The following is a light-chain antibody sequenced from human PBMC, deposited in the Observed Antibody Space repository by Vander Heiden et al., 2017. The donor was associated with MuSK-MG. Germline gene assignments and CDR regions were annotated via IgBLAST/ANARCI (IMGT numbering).Light chain of an antibody. CDR1: QDISNY. J-gene: IGKJ4*01. Sequence: DIQMNQSPSSLSASVGDRVTITCQASQDISNYLNWYQQKPGKAPKLLIYDASNLETGVPSRFSGSGSGTDFTFTISSLQPEDVATYYCQQDDNLPITFGGGTKVEIK. V-gene: IGKV1-33*01. CDR3: QQDDNLPIT. CDR2: DAS.